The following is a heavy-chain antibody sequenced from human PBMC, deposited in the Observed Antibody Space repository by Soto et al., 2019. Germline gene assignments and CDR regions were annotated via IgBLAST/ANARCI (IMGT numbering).Heavy chain of an antibody. Sequence: GGSLRLSCAASGFTFSNAWMNWVRQAPGKGLEWVGRIKSKTDGGTTDYAAPVKGRFTSSRDDSKNTLYLQMNSLKTEDTAVYYCAHLWFGELNYYYYGMDVWGQGTTVTVSS. CDR1: GFTFSNAW. V-gene: IGHV3-15*07. J-gene: IGHJ6*02. D-gene: IGHD3-10*01. CDR2: IKSKTDGGTT. CDR3: AHLWFGELNYYYYGMDV.